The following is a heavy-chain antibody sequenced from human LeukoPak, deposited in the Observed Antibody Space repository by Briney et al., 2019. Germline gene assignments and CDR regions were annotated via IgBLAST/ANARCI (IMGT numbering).Heavy chain of an antibody. D-gene: IGHD4-17*01. CDR2: ISSNGGST. V-gene: IGHV3-64*01. CDR3: ARVYYGDYYFDY. Sequence: HPGGSLRLSCAASGLTFSSYAMHWVRRAPGKGLEYVSAISSNGGSTYYANSVKGRFTISRDNSKNTLYLQMGSLRAEDMAVYYCARVYYGDYYFDYWGQGTLVTVSS. J-gene: IGHJ4*02. CDR1: GLTFSSYA.